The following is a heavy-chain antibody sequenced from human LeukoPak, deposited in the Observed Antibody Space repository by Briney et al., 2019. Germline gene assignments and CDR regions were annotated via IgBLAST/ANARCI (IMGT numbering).Heavy chain of an antibody. D-gene: IGHD6-19*01. CDR2: IKQDGSGK. CDR3: ARDAVVAVAGMYHFDY. J-gene: IGHJ4*02. V-gene: IGHV3-7*01. CDR1: GFTFSSYW. Sequence: PGGSLRLSCAASGFTFSSYWMSWVRQAPGKGLEWVANIKQDGSGKYYVDSVKGRFTISRDNAKNSLYLQMNSLRAEDTAVYYCARDAVVAVAGMYHFDYWGQGTLVTVSS.